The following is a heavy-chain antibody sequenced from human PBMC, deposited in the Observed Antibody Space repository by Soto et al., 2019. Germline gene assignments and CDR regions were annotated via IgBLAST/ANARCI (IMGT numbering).Heavy chain of an antibody. V-gene: IGHV4-59*08. CDR1: GGSISSYY. Sequence: SETLSLTCTVSGGSISSYYWSWIRQPPGKGLEWIGYIYYSGSTNYNPSLKSRVTISVDTSKNQFSLKLSSVTAADTAVYYCARHGASRTDYWGQGTLVTVSS. D-gene: IGHD6-13*01. J-gene: IGHJ4*02. CDR3: ARHGASRTDY. CDR2: IYYSGST.